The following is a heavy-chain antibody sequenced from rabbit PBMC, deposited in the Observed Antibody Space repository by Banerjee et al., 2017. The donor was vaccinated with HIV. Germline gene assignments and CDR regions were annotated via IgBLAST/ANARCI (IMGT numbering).Heavy chain of an antibody. V-gene: IGHV1S40*01. D-gene: IGHD7-1*01. CDR3: AREDGYSGPVGDL. CDR1: GIDFSGYYH. J-gene: IGHJ4*01. Sequence: QSLEESGGDLVKPGASLTLTCAASGIDFSGYYHMCWVRQAPGKGLEWIGCIGTGSGSTYYASWAKGRFTISKTSSTTVTLQMTSLTAADTATYFCAREDGYSGPVGDLWGPGTLVTVS. CDR2: IGTGSGST.